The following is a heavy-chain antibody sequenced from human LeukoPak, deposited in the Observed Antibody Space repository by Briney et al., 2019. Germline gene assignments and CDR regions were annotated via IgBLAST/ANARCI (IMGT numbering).Heavy chain of an antibody. CDR3: ARGLSGYASSLGY. D-gene: IGHD6-6*01. CDR2: ISWNSGSR. Sequence: GGSLRLSCAASGFTFDDYAMHWVRQAPGKGLEWVSGISWNSGSRGYADSVKGRFTISRDNAKNSLCLQMNSLRAEDTAVYYCARGLSGYASSLGYWGQGTLVTVSA. J-gene: IGHJ4*02. V-gene: IGHV3-9*01. CDR1: GFTFDDYA.